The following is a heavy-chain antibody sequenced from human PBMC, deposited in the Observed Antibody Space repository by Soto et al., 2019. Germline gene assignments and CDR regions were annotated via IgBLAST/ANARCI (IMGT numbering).Heavy chain of an antibody. J-gene: IGHJ4*02. CDR2: IWYDGSNK. Sequence: QVQLVESGGGVVQPGRSLRLSCAASGFTFSSYGMHWVRQAPGKGLEWVAGIWYDGSNKYYADSVKGRFTISRDNSKNTLYLQMNSLRAEDTAVYYCARDSRYGSGSYGDYWGQGTLVTVSS. V-gene: IGHV3-33*01. CDR1: GFTFSSYG. D-gene: IGHD3-10*01. CDR3: ARDSRYGSGSYGDY.